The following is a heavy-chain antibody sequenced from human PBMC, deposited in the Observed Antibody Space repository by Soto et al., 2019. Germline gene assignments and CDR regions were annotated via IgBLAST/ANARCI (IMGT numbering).Heavy chain of an antibody. J-gene: IGHJ5*02. Sequence: QVQLQESGPGLVKPSQTLSLTCTVSGGSISSGDYYWSWIRQPPGKGLEWIGYIYYSGSTYYNPSLKSRVTISVDTSKNQFSLELSSVTAADTAVYYCARVHLTGYYGSGGFDWFDPWGQGTLVTVSS. CDR1: GGSISSGDYY. V-gene: IGHV4-30-4*01. CDR3: ARVHLTGYYGSGGFDWFDP. D-gene: IGHD3-10*01. CDR2: IYYSGST.